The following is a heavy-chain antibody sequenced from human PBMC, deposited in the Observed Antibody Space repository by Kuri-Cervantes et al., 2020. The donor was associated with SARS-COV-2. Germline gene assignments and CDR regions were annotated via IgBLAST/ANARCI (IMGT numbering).Heavy chain of an antibody. Sequence: GGSLRLSCAASGFTFNTYAMSWVRQAPGKGLEWVAAIGASGRTTYYGDSVKGHFTISRDNSKNTLYLQMDSLRAEDTAVYYCAKDRGEQWPIYYFDYWGQGALVTVSS. CDR3: AKDRGEQWPIYYFDY. D-gene: IGHD3-10*01. CDR1: GFTFNTYA. CDR2: IGASGRTT. V-gene: IGHV3-23*01. J-gene: IGHJ4*02.